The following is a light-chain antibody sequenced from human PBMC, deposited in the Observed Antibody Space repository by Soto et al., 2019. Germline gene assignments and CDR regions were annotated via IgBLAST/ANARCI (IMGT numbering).Light chain of an antibody. J-gene: IGLJ1*01. CDR3: SSYTSTWV. Sequence: QSALTQPASVSGSPGQSITISCTGASSDIGGYKYVSWYQQYPGEAPKLILYDVNSRPSGVSNRFSGSKSGNTASLTISGLQAVVEADYYCSSYTSTWVFGTGTQLTVL. V-gene: IGLV2-14*01. CDR1: SSDIGGYKY. CDR2: DVN.